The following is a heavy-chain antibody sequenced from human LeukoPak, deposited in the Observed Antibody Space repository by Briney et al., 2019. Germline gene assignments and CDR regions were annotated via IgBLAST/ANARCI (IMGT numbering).Heavy chain of an antibody. Sequence: GGSLRLSCAASGFTLSSYWMHWVRQAPGKGLVWVSRINSDGSSTSYADSVKGRFTISRDNAKNPLYLQMNSLRAEDTAVYYCARVSSLAIYYGMDVWGKGTTVTVSS. CDR3: ARVSSLAIYYGMDV. CDR2: INSDGSST. CDR1: GFTLSSYW. D-gene: IGHD2-2*01. V-gene: IGHV3-74*01. J-gene: IGHJ6*04.